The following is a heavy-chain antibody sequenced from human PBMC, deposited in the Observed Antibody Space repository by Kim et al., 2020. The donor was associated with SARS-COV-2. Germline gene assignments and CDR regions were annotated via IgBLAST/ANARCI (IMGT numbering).Heavy chain of an antibody. J-gene: IGHJ6*02. Sequence: GGSLRLSCAASGFTFSSYWMSWVRQAPGKGLEWVANIKQDGSEKYYVDSVKGRFTISRDNAKNSLYLQMNSLRAEDTAVYYCARVGLGYYDILTRSYYYYGMDVWGQGTTVTVSS. D-gene: IGHD3-9*01. CDR3: ARVGLGYYDILTRSYYYYGMDV. CDR2: IKQDGSEK. CDR1: GFTFSSYW. V-gene: IGHV3-7*01.